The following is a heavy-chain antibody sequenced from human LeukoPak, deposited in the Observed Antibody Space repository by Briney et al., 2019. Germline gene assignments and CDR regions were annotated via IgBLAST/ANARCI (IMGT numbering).Heavy chain of an antibody. CDR1: GGSISSGPYY. Sequence: SETLSLTCTVSGGSISSGPYYWGWIRQPPGKGLEWIGNIYYGENTYYNPSLKSRVTISIDMSKNQFYLKLSSLTAADTAVYFCARRDDSSGYHKIFDYWGPGTLVTVSS. CDR2: IYYGENT. V-gene: IGHV4-39*01. D-gene: IGHD3-22*01. J-gene: IGHJ4*02. CDR3: ARRDDSSGYHKIFDY.